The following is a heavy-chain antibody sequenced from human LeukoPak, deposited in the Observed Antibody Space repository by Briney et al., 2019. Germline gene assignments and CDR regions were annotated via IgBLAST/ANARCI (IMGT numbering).Heavy chain of an antibody. J-gene: IGHJ4*02. Sequence: ASVKVSCKASGYTFTSYAMHWVRQAPGQRLEWMGWINAGNGNTKYSQKFQGRVTNTKDTSASTAYMELSSLRSEDTAVYYCARETVSSPFDYWGQGTLVTVSS. CDR2: INAGNGNT. V-gene: IGHV1-3*01. D-gene: IGHD4-17*01. CDR1: GYTFTSYA. CDR3: ARETVSSPFDY.